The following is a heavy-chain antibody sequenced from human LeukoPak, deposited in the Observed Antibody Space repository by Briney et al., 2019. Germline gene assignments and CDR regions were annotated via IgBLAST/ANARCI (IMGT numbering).Heavy chain of an antibody. D-gene: IGHD6-6*01. V-gene: IGHV4-34*01. J-gene: IGHJ5*02. CDR2: INHSGST. CDR3: ARDPHSSSPGWFDP. Sequence: KPSETLSLTCAVYGGSFSGYYWSWIRQPPGKGLEWIGEINHSGSTNYNPSLKRRVTISVDTSKNQFSLKLSSVTAADTAVYYCARDPHSSSPGWFDPWGQGTLVTVSS. CDR1: GGSFSGYY.